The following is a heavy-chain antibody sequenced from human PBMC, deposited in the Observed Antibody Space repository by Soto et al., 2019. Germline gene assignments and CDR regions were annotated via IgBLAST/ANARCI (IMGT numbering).Heavy chain of an antibody. Sequence: EVQLVETGGGLIQPGGSLRLSCAASGFTVSSNYMSWVRQAPGKGLEWVSVIYSGGSTYYADSVKDRFTISRDNSKNTLYLQMNSLRAEDTAVYYCARDQRGVVPAAKGYGMDVWGQGTTVTVSS. CDR3: ARDQRGVVPAAKGYGMDV. J-gene: IGHJ6*02. D-gene: IGHD2-2*01. CDR2: IYSGGST. V-gene: IGHV3-53*02. CDR1: GFTVSSNY.